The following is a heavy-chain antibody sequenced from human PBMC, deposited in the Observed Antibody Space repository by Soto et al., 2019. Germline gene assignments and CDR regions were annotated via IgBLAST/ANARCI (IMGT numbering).Heavy chain of an antibody. Sequence: EVQLVESGGGLVQPGGSLRLSCAASGFTFSSYWMHWVRQAPGKGLVWVSRINSNGSSTSYADSVKGRFTISRDNAKNTLYQQMNSLRAEDTAVYYCAREPRAYCSGGSCYSEGFDYWGQGTLVTVSS. CDR1: GFTFSSYW. V-gene: IGHV3-74*01. CDR3: AREPRAYCSGGSCYSEGFDY. CDR2: INSNGSST. D-gene: IGHD2-15*01. J-gene: IGHJ4*02.